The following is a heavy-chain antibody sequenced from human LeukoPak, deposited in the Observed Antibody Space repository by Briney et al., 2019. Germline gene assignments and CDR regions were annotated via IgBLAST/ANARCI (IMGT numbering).Heavy chain of an antibody. D-gene: IGHD3-9*01. V-gene: IGHV7-4-1*02. CDR1: GYTFTSYA. CDR2: INTNTGNP. Sequence: PVASVTVSCEASGYTFTSYAMNWVRQAPGQGLEWMGWINTNTGNPTYAQGFTGRFVFSLDTSVSTAYLQISSLKAEDTAVYYCARGGRLRYFDWLLYYWGQGTLVTVSS. CDR3: ARGGRLRYFDWLLYY. J-gene: IGHJ4*02.